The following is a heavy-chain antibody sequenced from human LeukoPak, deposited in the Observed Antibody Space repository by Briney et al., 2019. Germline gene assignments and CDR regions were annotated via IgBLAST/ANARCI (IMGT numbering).Heavy chain of an antibody. CDR2: IIPILGIA. V-gene: IGHV1-69*02. CDR3: ARPHCSSTSCITGPFDI. D-gene: IGHD2-2*01. Sequence: SVKVSFKASGGTFSCYTISLVREAPGQGLEWMGRIIPILGIANYAQKFQGRVTITADKSTSTAYMELSSLRTEDPNVYYCARPHCSSTSCITGPFDIGGQGTMVTVSS. J-gene: IGHJ3*02. CDR1: GGTFSCYT.